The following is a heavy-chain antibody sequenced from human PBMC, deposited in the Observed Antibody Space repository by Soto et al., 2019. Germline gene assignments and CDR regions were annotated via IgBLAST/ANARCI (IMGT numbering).Heavy chain of an antibody. V-gene: IGHV4-34*01. CDR2: INHSGST. CDR3: ARGRGGRGWELLGRTYYFDY. J-gene: IGHJ4*02. CDR1: GGSFSGYY. Sequence: SETLSLTCAVYGGSFSGYYWSWIRQPPGKGLEWIGEINHSGSTNYNPSLKSRVTISVDTSKNQFSLKLSSVTAADTAVYYCARGRGGRGWELLGRTYYFDYWGQGTLVTVSS. D-gene: IGHD1-26*01.